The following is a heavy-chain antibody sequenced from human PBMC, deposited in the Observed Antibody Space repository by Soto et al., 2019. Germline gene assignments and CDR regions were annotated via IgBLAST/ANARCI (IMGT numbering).Heavy chain of an antibody. CDR2: IIPILGIA. CDR1: GGTFSSYT. J-gene: IGHJ6*02. V-gene: IGHV1-69*02. D-gene: IGHD2-15*01. Sequence: SVKVSCKASGGTFSSYTISWVRQAPGQGLEWMGRIIPILGIANYAQKFQGRVTITADKSTSTAYMELSSLRSEDTAVYYCARNRPFGGWPDYYYGMDVWGQGTTVTVSS. CDR3: ARNRPFGGWPDYYYGMDV.